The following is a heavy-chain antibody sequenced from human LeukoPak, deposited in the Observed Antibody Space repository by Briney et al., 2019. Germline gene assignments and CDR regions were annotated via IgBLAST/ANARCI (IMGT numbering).Heavy chain of an antibody. CDR1: GFTFSSYW. Sequence: GGSLRLSCAASGFTFSSYWMSWVRQAPGKGLEWVANIKQDGSEKYVDSVKGRFTISRDNAKNSLYLQMHSLRAEDTAEYYCAKDIDITVAGLGYHYGMDVWGQGITVTVSS. CDR2: IKQDGSEK. D-gene: IGHD6-19*01. V-gene: IGHV3-7*03. CDR3: AKDIDITVAGLGYHYGMDV. J-gene: IGHJ6*02.